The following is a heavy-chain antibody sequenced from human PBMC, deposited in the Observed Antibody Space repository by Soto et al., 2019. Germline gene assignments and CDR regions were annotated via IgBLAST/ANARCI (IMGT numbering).Heavy chain of an antibody. J-gene: IGHJ4*02. D-gene: IGHD6-13*01. V-gene: IGHV4-34*01. CDR2: INHSGST. CDR1: GGSFSGYY. Sequence: SETLSLTCAVYGGSFSGYYWSWIRQPPGKGLEWIGEINHSGSTNYNPSLKSRVTISVDTSKNQFSLKLSSVTAADTAVYYCASGGIAAAATYFDSSGQRTLVPVSS. CDR3: ASGGIAAAATYFDS.